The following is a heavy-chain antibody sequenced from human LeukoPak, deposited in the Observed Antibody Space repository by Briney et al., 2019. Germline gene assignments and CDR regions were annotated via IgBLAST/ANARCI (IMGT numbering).Heavy chain of an antibody. CDR1: GGSFSGYY. CDR2: INHSRST. CDR3: ARDQRVVAVAGKYYFYYYMDV. Sequence: TSSETLSLTCAVYGGSFSGYYWSWIRQPPGKGLEWVGEINHSRSTNYNPSLKSRVTISVDTSKNQFSLKLSSVTAADTAVYYSARDQRVVAVAGKYYFYYYMDVWGKGTTVTISS. V-gene: IGHV4-34*01. J-gene: IGHJ6*03. D-gene: IGHD6-19*01.